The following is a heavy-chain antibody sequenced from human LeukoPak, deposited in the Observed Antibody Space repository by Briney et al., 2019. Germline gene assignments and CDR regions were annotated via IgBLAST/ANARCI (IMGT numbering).Heavy chain of an antibody. CDR3: ARDLRNVLVGVLLWFGEAGAGFDY. V-gene: IGHV1-46*01. D-gene: IGHD3-10*01. J-gene: IGHJ4*02. Sequence: GASVKVSCKASGYTFTSYYMHWVRQAPGQGLEWMGIINPSGGSTSYAQKFQGRVTMTRDTSTSTVYMELSSLRSEDTAVYYCARDLRNVLVGVLLWFGEAGAGFDYWGQGTLVTVSS. CDR1: GYTFTSYY. CDR2: INPSGGST.